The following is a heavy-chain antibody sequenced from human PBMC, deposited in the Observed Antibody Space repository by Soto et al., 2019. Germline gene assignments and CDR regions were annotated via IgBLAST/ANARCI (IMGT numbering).Heavy chain of an antibody. J-gene: IGHJ4*02. Sequence: EVRLSESGGGLVQPGESLRLSCAASGFNFSIYTMIWLRQAPGKGLEWVSGISATTGNTYYTDSVKGRFTISRDNFENTLFLQMNNLRAEDTALYYCAIDSDGGYWGQGTLVTVSS. CDR1: GFNFSIYT. D-gene: IGHD2-15*01. V-gene: IGHV3-23*01. CDR2: ISATTGNT. CDR3: AIDSDGGY.